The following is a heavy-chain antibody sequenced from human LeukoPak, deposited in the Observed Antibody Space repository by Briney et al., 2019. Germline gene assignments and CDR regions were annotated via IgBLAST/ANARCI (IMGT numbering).Heavy chain of an antibody. CDR2: ISSSTSTT. CDR3: ARGMIAATGTFDY. J-gene: IGHJ4*02. Sequence: GGSLRLSCAASGFTFSSYTMNWVRQAPGKWLEWVSYISSSTSTTHYADSVKGRFTTSRDNAKNSLYLQMNSLRAEDTAVYYCARGMIAATGTFDYWGQGTLVTVSS. CDR1: GFTFSSYT. D-gene: IGHD6-6*01. V-gene: IGHV3-48*01.